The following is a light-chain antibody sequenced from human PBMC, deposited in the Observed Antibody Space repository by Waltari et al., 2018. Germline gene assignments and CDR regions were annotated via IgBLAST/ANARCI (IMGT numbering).Light chain of an antibody. CDR2: WAS. Sequence: DIVMTQSPDSLAVSLGERATINCKSSQSVLYSSNNKNYLAWYRQKPGQPPELLIYWASSRESGVPYRFSGSGSGTDFALTISSLQAEDVAVYYCQQYYSIPYTFDQGTKLEI. CDR3: QQYYSIPYT. V-gene: IGKV4-1*01. CDR1: QSVLYSSNNKNY. J-gene: IGKJ2*01.